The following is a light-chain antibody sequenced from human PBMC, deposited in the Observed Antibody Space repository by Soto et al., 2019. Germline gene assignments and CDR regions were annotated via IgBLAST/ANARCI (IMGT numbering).Light chain of an antibody. CDR2: GAS. V-gene: IGKV3D-20*02. J-gene: IGKJ4*01. Sequence: EIVLTQSPGTLSLSPGERATLSCRASQSVSSSYLAWYQQKPGQAPRLLIYGASSRATGIPARFSGSGSGTDFTLIISSLEPEDSAVYYCQQRSNWPLTFGGGTKVEIK. CDR1: QSVSSSY. CDR3: QQRSNWPLT.